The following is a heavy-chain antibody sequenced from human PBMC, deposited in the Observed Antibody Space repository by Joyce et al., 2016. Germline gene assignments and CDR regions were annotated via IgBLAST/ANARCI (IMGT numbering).Heavy chain of an antibody. D-gene: IGHD5-24*01. CDR1: GDSISGSHW. V-gene: IGHV4-4*02. J-gene: IGHJ6*03. CDR2: IYQNGYS. CDR3: ARVHNFYYYMDV. Sequence: QVQLQESGPRLVKPSGTLSLTCTVSGDSISGSHWWVWVRQSPGKGLEWIGDIYQNGYSNYLPSLKNRVTISLDKSRNYFSLKLNSVTAADTAIYYCARVHNFYYYMDVWGKGTTVTVSS.